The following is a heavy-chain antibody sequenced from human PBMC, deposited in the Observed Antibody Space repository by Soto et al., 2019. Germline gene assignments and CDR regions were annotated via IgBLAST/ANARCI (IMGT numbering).Heavy chain of an antibody. V-gene: IGHV1-18*01. CDR2: ISAYNGNT. CDR1: GYTLTSYG. J-gene: IGHJ5*02. Sequence: ASVKVSCTASGYTLTSYGISWVRQAPGQGLEWMGWISAYNGNTNYAQKLQGRVTMTTDTSTSTAYMELRSLRSDDTAVYYCARDRPVYCSGGSCYSFSPWGQGTLVTVSS. D-gene: IGHD2-15*01. CDR3: ARDRPVYCSGGSCYSFSP.